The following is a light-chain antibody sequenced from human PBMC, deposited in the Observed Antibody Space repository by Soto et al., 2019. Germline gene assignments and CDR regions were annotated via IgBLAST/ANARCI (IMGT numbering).Light chain of an antibody. V-gene: IGKV3-15*01. CDR2: GAS. J-gene: IGKJ5*01. CDR3: QQYKNWPAIT. CDR1: QSVSTK. Sequence: EIRMTQSTATLSESPGETATLSWRASQSVSTKLAWYQQKPGQAPRLLINGASTRATGVPARFSGWGSGTEFTLTISSLQSEDFAVYYCQQYKNWPAITFGQGTRLEIK.